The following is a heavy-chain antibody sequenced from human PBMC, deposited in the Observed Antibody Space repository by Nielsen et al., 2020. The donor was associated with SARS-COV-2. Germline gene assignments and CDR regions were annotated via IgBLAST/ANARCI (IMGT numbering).Heavy chain of an antibody. CDR3: ARAFGYGMDV. V-gene: IGHV3-11*05. CDR1: GFSFSDSY. CDR2: ISGRSVYT. J-gene: IGHJ6*02. Sequence: GESLKISCAASGFSFSDSYMSWIRQAPGKGLEWISYISGRSVYTNYADSVKGRFTISRDNAKNSLYLQMNSLRAEDAAVYYCARAFGYGMDVWGQGTTVTVSS. D-gene: IGHD3-10*01.